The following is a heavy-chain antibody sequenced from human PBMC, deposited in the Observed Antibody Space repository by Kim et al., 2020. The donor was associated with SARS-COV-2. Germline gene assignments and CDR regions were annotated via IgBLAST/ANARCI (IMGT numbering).Heavy chain of an antibody. V-gene: IGHV1-69*02. J-gene: IGHJ4*02. D-gene: IGHD3-22*01. CDR3: ATYYYDSSGPFDY. Sequence: YAKKFQGRVTITADKSTSTAYMELSSLRSEDTAVYYCATYYYDSSGPFDYWGQGTLVTVSS.